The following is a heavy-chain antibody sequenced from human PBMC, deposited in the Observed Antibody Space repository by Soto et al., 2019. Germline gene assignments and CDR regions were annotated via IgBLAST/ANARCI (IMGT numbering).Heavy chain of an antibody. V-gene: IGHV3-30-3*01. CDR3: ARDLREQLGGGYYYYYGMDV. CDR1: GFTFSSYA. D-gene: IGHD6-6*01. CDR2: ISYDGSNK. Sequence: QVQLVESGGGVVQPGRSLRLSCAASGFTFSSYAMHWVRQAPGKGLEWVAVISYDGSNKYYADSVKGRFTISRDNSKNKLYLQMNSLRAEDTAVYYCARDLREQLGGGYYYYYGMDVWGQGTTVTVSS. J-gene: IGHJ6*02.